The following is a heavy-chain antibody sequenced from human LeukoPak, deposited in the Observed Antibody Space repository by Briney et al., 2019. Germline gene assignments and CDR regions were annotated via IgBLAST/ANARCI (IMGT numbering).Heavy chain of an antibody. V-gene: IGHV4-39*07. CDR1: GGSISSSSYY. D-gene: IGHD2-21*02. CDR3: ASFVVVTADLDY. Sequence: SETLSLTCTVSGGSISSSSYYWGWIRQPPGKGLERIGSIYYSGSTYYNPSLKSRVTISVDTSKNQFSLKLSSVTAADTAVYYCASFVVVTADLDYWGQGTLVTVSS. CDR2: IYYSGST. J-gene: IGHJ4*02.